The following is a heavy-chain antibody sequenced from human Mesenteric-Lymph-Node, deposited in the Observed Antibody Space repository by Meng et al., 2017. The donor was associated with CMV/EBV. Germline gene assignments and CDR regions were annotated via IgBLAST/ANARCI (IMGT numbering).Heavy chain of an antibody. CDR2: IIPILGIT. J-gene: IGHJ4*02. V-gene: IGHV1-69*02. CDR3: ATVGWGFGEFDN. D-gene: IGHD3-10*01. Sequence: SVKVSCKTSGGTFSSYTISWVRQAPGQGLEWMGRIIPILGITNYAQKLQGRVTITANKSTSTAYMELSSLRSEDTAVYYCATVGWGFGEFDNWGQGTLVTVSS. CDR1: GGTFSSYT.